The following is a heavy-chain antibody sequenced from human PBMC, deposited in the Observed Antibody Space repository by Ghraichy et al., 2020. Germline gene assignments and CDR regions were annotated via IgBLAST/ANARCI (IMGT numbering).Heavy chain of an antibody. CDR1: GYTFTGYY. CDR2: INPNSGGT. V-gene: IGHV1-2*04. CDR3: ARDYDYIWGSYRYNFPGY. D-gene: IGHD3-16*02. Sequence: ASVKVSCKASGYTFTGYYMHWVRQAPGHGLEWMGWINPNSGGTNYAQKFQGWVTMTRDTSISTAYMELSRLRSDDTAVYYCARDYDYIWGSYRYNFPGYWGQGTLVTVSS. J-gene: IGHJ4*02.